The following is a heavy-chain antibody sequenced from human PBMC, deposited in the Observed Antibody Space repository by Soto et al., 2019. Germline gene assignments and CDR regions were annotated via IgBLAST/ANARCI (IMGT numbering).Heavy chain of an antibody. Sequence: GGSLRLSCAASGFTFRSYGMHWVRQAPGKGLEWVALISNDGSNTYYADSVKGRFTISRDNSKNTLYLQMNSLRAEDTAVYYCAKDRGLPTDYYYGMDVWGQGTTVTVSS. CDR2: ISNDGSNT. CDR1: GFTFRSYG. J-gene: IGHJ6*02. CDR3: AKDRGLPTDYYYGMDV. V-gene: IGHV3-30*18. D-gene: IGHD3-10*01.